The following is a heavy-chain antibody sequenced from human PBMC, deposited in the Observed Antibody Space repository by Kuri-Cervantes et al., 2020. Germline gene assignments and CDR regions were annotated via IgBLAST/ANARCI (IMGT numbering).Heavy chain of an antibody. CDR3: ARGRLRGAKSPEYFQH. CDR2: INHSGRT. V-gene: IGHV4-34*01. CDR1: RGSLGGPY. J-gene: IGHJ1*01. Sequence: SQTLSLTCALFRGSLGGPYWNWIRQSPGKGLERLGEINHSGRTNYNPSLKSRLTISVDTAKNQFSLKLYSVTAAGTAVYYCARGRLRGAKSPEYFQHWGQGTLVTVSS. D-gene: IGHD4-17*01.